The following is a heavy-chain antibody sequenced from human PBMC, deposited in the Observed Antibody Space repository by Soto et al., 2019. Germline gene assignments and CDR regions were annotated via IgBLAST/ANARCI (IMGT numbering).Heavy chain of an antibody. V-gene: IGHV1-69*12. CDR2: IIPIFGTA. CDR1: GGTFSSYA. Sequence: QVQLVQSGAEVKKPGSSVKVSCKASGGTFSSYAISWVRQAPGQGLEWMGGIIPIFGTANYAQKFQGRVTITADESKSTAYMELSSLRSEDTAVYYCARTGYIEQWLANFEYWGQGTLVTVSA. D-gene: IGHD6-19*01. CDR3: ARTGYIEQWLANFEY. J-gene: IGHJ4*02.